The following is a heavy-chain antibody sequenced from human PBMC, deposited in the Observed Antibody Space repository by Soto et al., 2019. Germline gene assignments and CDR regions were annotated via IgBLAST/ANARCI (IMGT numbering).Heavy chain of an antibody. D-gene: IGHD2-2*01. CDR1: GGTFSSYA. CDR2: IIPIFGTA. V-gene: IGHV1-69*13. Sequence: VASVKVSCKASGGTFSSYAISWVRQAPGKGLEWMGGIIPIFGTANYAQKFQGRVTITADESTSTAYMELSSLRSEDTAVYYCARDKDIVVVPAAMGGYYYYGMDVWGQGTTVTVSS. CDR3: ARDKDIVVVPAAMGGYYYYGMDV. J-gene: IGHJ6*02.